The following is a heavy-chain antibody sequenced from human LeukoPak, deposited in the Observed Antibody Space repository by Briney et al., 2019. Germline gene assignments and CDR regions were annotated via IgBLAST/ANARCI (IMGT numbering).Heavy chain of an antibody. V-gene: IGHV4-39*01. D-gene: IGHD5-18*01. CDR1: GASINNFNYY. CDR2: INYSGAT. CDR3: ARQPANTAAFDV. J-gene: IGHJ3*01. Sequence: SETLSLTCTVSGASINNFNYYWGWVRQPPGKGLEWIGSINYSGATYYNASLKSRVAISLDTANSQISLRLNFVTAADTAIYYCARQPANTAAFDVWGQGTMVTVSS.